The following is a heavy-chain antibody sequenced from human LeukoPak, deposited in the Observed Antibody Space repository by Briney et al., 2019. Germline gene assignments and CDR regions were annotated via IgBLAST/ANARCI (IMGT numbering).Heavy chain of an antibody. D-gene: IGHD5-18*01. Sequence: GGSLRLSCAASGFTFSSYWMHWVRQAPGKGLVWVSRINSDGSSTTYADSVKGRFTISRDNAKNTLYLQMNSLRAEDTAVYYCAKVGGRYSYDHFDYWGQGTLVTVSS. V-gene: IGHV3-74*01. J-gene: IGHJ4*02. CDR2: INSDGSST. CDR1: GFTFSSYW. CDR3: AKVGGRYSYDHFDY.